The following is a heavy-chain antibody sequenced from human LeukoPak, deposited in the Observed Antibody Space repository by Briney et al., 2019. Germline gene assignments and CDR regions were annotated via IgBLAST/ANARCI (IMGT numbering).Heavy chain of an antibody. CDR3: ARHMVRGQEAFDI. D-gene: IGHD3-10*01. V-gene: IGHV1-18*04. CDR1: GYTFTSYY. CDR2: ISAYNGNT. J-gene: IGHJ3*02. Sequence: ASVKVSCKASGYTFTSYYMHWVRQAPGQGLEWMGWISAYNGNTNYAQKLQGRVTMTTDTSTSTAYMELRSLRSDDTAVYYCARHMVRGQEAFDIWGQGTMVTVSS.